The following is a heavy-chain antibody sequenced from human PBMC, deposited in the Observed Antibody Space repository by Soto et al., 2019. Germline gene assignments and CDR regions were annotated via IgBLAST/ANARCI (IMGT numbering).Heavy chain of an antibody. CDR2: INPATGAA. CDR1: GYPVTAYY. Sequence: QLHLVQSGAVVKKPGASVTVSCSASGYPVTAYYMHWVRQAPGRGLEWMGGINPATGAAKYTQTFQGRVTMTRDPTTSTVLMELSGLTSEDPAVFFCARGGGVGVAGSAAFDMWGQGTLVTVSS. V-gene: IGHV1-2*02. D-gene: IGHD3-3*01. J-gene: IGHJ3*02. CDR3: ARGGGVGVAGSAAFDM.